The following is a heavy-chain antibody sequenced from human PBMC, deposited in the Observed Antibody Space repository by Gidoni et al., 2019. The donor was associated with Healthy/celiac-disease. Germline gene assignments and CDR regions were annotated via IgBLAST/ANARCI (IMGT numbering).Heavy chain of an antibody. Sequence: QVQLQQWGAVLLKPSETLSLTCAVYGGSFSGYYCSWISQPPGKGLEWIGEINHSGNTNYTPSLKSRVTISVDTSKNQFSLKLSSVTAADTAVYYCARGRTGYYYYGMDVWGQGTTVTVSS. J-gene: IGHJ6*02. V-gene: IGHV4-34*01. CDR2: INHSGNT. CDR1: GGSFSGYY. CDR3: ARGRTGYYYYGMDV.